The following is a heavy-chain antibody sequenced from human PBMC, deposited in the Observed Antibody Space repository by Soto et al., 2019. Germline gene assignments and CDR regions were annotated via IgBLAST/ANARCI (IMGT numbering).Heavy chain of an antibody. CDR2: IIPIFDTV. D-gene: IGHD2-15*01. V-gene: IGHV1-69*12. J-gene: IGHJ1*01. Sequence: QVQLVQSGAEVKKSGSSVTVSCKASGGSFSSDPIAWVRQSPGQGLEWMGGIIPIFDTVSSAQKFQGRVTITADESTSTAYMELSSRRSEDTAVYYCARGGAKMGGPFQHWGQCTPVIVSA. CDR1: GGSFSSDP. CDR3: ARGGAKMGGPFQH.